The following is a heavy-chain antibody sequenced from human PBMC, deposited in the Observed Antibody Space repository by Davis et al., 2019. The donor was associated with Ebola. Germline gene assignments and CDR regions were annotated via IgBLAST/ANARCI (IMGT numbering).Heavy chain of an antibody. CDR3: ARDPRGGTYLD. CDR2: LNSDGSTT. J-gene: IGHJ4*02. V-gene: IGHV3-74*01. D-gene: IGHD3-10*01. CDR1: GFTFSRTW. Sequence: GESLKISCAASGFTFSRTWMHWVRQTPGKGLVWVSRLNSDGSTTNYADSVKGRFTISRDNAKNTLYLQMNSLRAEDTAVYYCARDPRGGTYLDWGQGTLVTVSS.